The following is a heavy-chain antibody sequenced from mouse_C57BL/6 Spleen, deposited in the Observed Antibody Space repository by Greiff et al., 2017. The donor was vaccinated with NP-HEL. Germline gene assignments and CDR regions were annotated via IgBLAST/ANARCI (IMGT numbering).Heavy chain of an antibody. CDR3: ARKEDGLFAY. CDR2: ISSGSSTI. CDR1: GFTFSDYG. D-gene: IGHD2-3*01. Sequence: EVQLVESGGGLVKPGGSLKLSCAASGFTFSDYGMHWVRQAPEKGLEWVAYISSGSSTIYYADTVKGRFTISRDNAKNTLFLQMTSLRSEDTAMYYCARKEDGLFAYWGQGTLVTVSA. V-gene: IGHV5-17*01. J-gene: IGHJ3*01.